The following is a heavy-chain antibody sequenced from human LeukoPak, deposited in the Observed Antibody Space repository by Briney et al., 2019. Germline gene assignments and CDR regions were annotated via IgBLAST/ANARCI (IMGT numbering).Heavy chain of an antibody. V-gene: IGHV7-4-1*02. CDR3: ARDLSETYSDYYFDY. J-gene: IGHJ4*02. Sequence: ASVKVSCKASGYTFSSYTMSWVRQALGQGLEWMGWINTNTGNPTYAQGFTGRFVFSLDTSVSTAYLQISSLKADDTAVYYCARDLSETYSDYYFDYWGQGSLVTAS. D-gene: IGHD1-26*01. CDR1: GYTFSSYT. CDR2: INTNTGNP.